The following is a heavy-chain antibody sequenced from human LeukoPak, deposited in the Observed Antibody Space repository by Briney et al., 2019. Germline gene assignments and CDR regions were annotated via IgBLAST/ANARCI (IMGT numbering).Heavy chain of an antibody. V-gene: IGHV3-43*01. CDR1: GFTFDDYT. CDR2: ISWEGGRT. D-gene: IGHD3-3*01. Sequence: GGSLRLSCAASGFTFDDYTMHWVRQAPGKGLEWVPLISWEGGRTYYADSVKGRFTISRDNVNNLLFLQMNSLRAEDTAMYYCAREEGGYGFWSGYVDQWGQGGLVTVSS. CDR3: AREEGGYGFWSGYVDQ. J-gene: IGHJ4*02.